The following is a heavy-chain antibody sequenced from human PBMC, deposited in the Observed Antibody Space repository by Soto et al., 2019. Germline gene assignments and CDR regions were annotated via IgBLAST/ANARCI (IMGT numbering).Heavy chain of an antibody. J-gene: IGHJ6*02. D-gene: IGHD6-13*01. CDR3: ASNLYSSSSPDV. CDR2: IYYSGST. Sequence: QLQLQESGPGLVKPSETLSLTCTVSGGSISSSGYYWGWIRQPPGKGLEWIANIYYSGSTYYNPSLKSRVTISVDTSKNQFSLKLTSETAADTAVFYCASNLYSSSSPDVWGQGTTVTVSS. CDR1: GGSISSSGYY. V-gene: IGHV4-39*01.